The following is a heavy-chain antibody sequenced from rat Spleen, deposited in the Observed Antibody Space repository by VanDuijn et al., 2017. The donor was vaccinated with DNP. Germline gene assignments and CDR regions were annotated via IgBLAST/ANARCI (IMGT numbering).Heavy chain of an antibody. CDR2: ISPDGGNT. CDR1: GFSFSDYY. Sequence: EVQLVESGGDLVQPGRSLKLSCAASGFSFSDYYMSWVRQAPSMGLEWVASISPDGGNTYYRDSVTGRFTISRDNAKSSLYLQMDSLRTEDTATYYCTTDAAYWGQGTLVTVSS. CDR3: TTDAAY. V-gene: IGHV5-20*01. J-gene: IGHJ3*01.